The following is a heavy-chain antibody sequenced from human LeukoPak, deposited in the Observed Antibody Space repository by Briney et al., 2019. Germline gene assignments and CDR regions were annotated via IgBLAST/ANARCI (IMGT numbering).Heavy chain of an antibody. Sequence: GGSLRLSCAASGFTFSRFSMNWVRQAPGKGLEWVSAISGGGGSTYYADFVKGRFTISRDNSKNTLYLQMNSLRAEDTAVYYCAKVSKSLGWSVDYWGQGTLVTVSS. CDR1: GFTFSRFS. V-gene: IGHV3-23*01. J-gene: IGHJ4*02. CDR3: AKVSKSLGWSVDY. D-gene: IGHD2-8*01. CDR2: ISGGGGST.